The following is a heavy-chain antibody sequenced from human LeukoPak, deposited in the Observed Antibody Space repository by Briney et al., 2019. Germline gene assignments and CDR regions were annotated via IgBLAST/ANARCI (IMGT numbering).Heavy chain of an antibody. Sequence: GGSLRLSCAASGFTFSSYEMNWVRQAPGKGLVWVSRINSDGSSTSYADSVKGRFTISRDNAKNTLYLQMNSLRAEDTAVYYCARGPGDYDSSGYYYENWGQGTLVTVSS. CDR3: ARGPGDYDSSGYYYEN. J-gene: IGHJ4*02. D-gene: IGHD3-22*01. CDR1: GFTFSSYE. V-gene: IGHV3-74*01. CDR2: INSDGSST.